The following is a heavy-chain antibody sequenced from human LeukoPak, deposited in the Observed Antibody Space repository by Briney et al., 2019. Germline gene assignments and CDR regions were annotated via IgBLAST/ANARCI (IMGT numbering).Heavy chain of an antibody. D-gene: IGHD4-17*01. CDR1: GGSISSYY. V-gene: IGHV4-59*12. CDR3: ARNDYGDYKFDY. Sequence: PSETLSLTCTVSGGSISSYYWSWLRQPPGKGLEWIGSINYSGSTYYNPSLKSRVTISVDTSKNQFSMKLSSVTAADTAVYYCARNDYGDYKFDYWGQGTLVTVSS. J-gene: IGHJ4*02. CDR2: INYSGST.